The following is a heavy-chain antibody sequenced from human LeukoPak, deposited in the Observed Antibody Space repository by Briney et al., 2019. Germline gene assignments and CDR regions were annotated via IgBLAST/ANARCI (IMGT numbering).Heavy chain of an antibody. Sequence: SETLSLTCAVYGGSFSGYYWSWIRQPPGKGLEWIGEINHSGSTNYNPSLKSRVTISVDTSKNQFSLKLSSVTAADTAVYHCARGPPDIVLMVYATRWNWFDPWGQGTLVTVSS. CDR3: ARGPPDIVLMVYATRWNWFDP. CDR1: GGSFSGYY. D-gene: IGHD2-8*01. V-gene: IGHV4-34*01. CDR2: INHSGST. J-gene: IGHJ5*02.